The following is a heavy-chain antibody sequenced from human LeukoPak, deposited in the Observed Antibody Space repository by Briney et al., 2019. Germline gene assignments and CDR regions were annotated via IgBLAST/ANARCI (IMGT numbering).Heavy chain of an antibody. CDR2: INGDGSST. Sequence: PGGSLRLSCAASGFTFSSYWMHWVRQAPGKGLVWVSRINGDGSSTSYADSVKGRFTISRDNAKNTLYLQMNSLRAEDTAVYYCARGLDYYDSSGYLFDIWGQGTMVTVSS. V-gene: IGHV3-74*01. CDR1: GFTFSSYW. CDR3: ARGLDYYDSSGYLFDI. D-gene: IGHD3-22*01. J-gene: IGHJ3*02.